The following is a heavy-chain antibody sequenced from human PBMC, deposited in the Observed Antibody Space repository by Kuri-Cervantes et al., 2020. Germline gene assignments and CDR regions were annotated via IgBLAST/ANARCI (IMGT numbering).Heavy chain of an antibody. V-gene: IGHV3-7*01. CDR1: GFTFDDYA. CDR2: IKQDGSEK. Sequence: GESLKISCAASGFTFDDYAMHWVRQAPGKGLEWVANIKQDGSEKYYVDSVKGRFTISRDNGKKSVYLQMNSLRAEDTAVYFCVRGATIFWGQGTLVTVSS. CDR3: VRGATIF. J-gene: IGHJ4*02. D-gene: IGHD5-12*01.